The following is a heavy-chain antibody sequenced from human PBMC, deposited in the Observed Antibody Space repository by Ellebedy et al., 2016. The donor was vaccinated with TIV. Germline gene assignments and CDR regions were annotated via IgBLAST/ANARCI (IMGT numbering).Heavy chain of an antibody. D-gene: IGHD4-23*01. CDR2: ISSSSSYK. Sequence: GESLKISXAASGFTFSTYTMNWVRQAPGKGLEWVSSISSSSSYKYYADSVKGRFTISRDNSKDSLYLQMNSLRAEDTAVYYCARDYGANFRPGGFDYWGQGTLVTVSS. CDR3: ARDYGANFRPGGFDY. CDR1: GFTFSTYT. V-gene: IGHV3-21*01. J-gene: IGHJ4*02.